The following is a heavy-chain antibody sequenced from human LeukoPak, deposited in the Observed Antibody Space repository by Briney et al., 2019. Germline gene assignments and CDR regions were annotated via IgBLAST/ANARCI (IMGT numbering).Heavy chain of an antibody. J-gene: IGHJ5*01. CDR1: GFTFRNYG. D-gene: IGHD3-16*01. CDR3: ARVESGGYVGS. V-gene: IGHV3-64*01. CDR2: ISPNGDNT. Sequence: GGSLRLSCAASGFTFRNYGMHWVRQAPGKGLEYVSAISPNGDNTYYATSVKGRFTISRDNSKNTVFLQMGSLRVEDMAVYYCARVESGGYVGSWGQGTLVTVSS.